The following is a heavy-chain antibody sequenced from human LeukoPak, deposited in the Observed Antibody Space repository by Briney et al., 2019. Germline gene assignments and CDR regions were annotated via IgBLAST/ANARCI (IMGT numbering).Heavy chain of an antibody. V-gene: IGHV1-2*02. J-gene: IGHJ5*02. Sequence: ASVKVSCKASGYTFTSYGISWVRQAPGQGLEWMGWINPNSGGTNYAQKFQGRVTMTRDTSISTAYMELSRLRSDDTAVYYCARTPDYGGNHWGQGTLVTVSS. D-gene: IGHD4-23*01. CDR3: ARTPDYGGNH. CDR1: GYTFTSYG. CDR2: INPNSGGT.